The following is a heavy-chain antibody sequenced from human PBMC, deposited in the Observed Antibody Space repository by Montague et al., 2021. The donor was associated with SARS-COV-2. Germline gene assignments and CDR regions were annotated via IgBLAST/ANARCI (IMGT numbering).Heavy chain of an antibody. D-gene: IGHD3-22*01. CDR3: ARHPSITMIVVVIPSAFDI. V-gene: IGHV4-39*01. Sequence: SETLSLTCTVSGGSISSTSYYWGWIRQPPGKGLEWIGSTYYSGSTYYKPPLKSRVTISVDAPKNQFSLKLSSVTAADTAVYYCARHPSITMIVVVIPSAFDIWGQGTMVTVSA. CDR1: GGSISSTSYY. J-gene: IGHJ3*02. CDR2: TYYSGST.